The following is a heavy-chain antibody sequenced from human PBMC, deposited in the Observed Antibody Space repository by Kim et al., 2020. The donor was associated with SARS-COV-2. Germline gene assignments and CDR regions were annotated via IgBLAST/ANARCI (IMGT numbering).Heavy chain of an antibody. CDR3: ARAVSSGWSYYFDY. D-gene: IGHD6-19*01. V-gene: IGHV4-59*01. J-gene: IGHJ4*02. Sequence: NHSLKSRVTISVDTSKNPFSLKLGSVTAADTAVYYCARAVSSGWSYYFDYWGQGTLVTVSS.